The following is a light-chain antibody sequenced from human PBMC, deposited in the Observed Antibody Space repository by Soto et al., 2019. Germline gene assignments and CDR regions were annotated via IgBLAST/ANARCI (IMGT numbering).Light chain of an antibody. V-gene: IGKV3-20*01. CDR3: QQYGSSPYT. J-gene: IGKJ2*01. CDR1: QSVRSNY. CDR2: GAS. Sequence: EIVLTQSLGTLSLSPGERATLSCRASQSVRSNYLAWYQQKPGQAPRLLIYGASNRATGVPNTFSGSGSGTDFTLTMSRLEPEDLAVFYYQQYGSSPYTFGQGTKLEI.